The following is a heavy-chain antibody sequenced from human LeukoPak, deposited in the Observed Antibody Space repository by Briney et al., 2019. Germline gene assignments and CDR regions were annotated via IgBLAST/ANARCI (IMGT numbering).Heavy chain of an antibody. V-gene: IGHV4-34*01. CDR2: INHSGST. CDR3: ARGHPYYYGSGSYPPDY. D-gene: IGHD3-10*01. Sequence: SETLSLTCAVYGGSFSGYYWSWIRQPPGKGLEWIGEINHSGSTNYNPSLKSRVTISLDTSKNQFSLKLSSVTAADTAVYYCARGHPYYYGSGSYPPDYWGQGTLVTVSS. CDR1: GGSFSGYY. J-gene: IGHJ4*02.